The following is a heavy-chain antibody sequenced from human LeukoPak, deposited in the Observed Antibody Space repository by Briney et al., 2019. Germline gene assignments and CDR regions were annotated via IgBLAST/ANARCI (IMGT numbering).Heavy chain of an antibody. CDR2: ISSSSSYI. D-gene: IGHD3-10*01. Sequence: GGSLRLSCAASGFTFSSYSMNWVRQAPGKGLEWVSSISSSSSYIYYADSVKGRFTISRGNAKNSLYLQMNSLRAEDTAVYYCAKAGTSGSYYFDYWGQGTLVTVSS. J-gene: IGHJ4*02. V-gene: IGHV3-21*04. CDR1: GFTFSSYS. CDR3: AKAGTSGSYYFDY.